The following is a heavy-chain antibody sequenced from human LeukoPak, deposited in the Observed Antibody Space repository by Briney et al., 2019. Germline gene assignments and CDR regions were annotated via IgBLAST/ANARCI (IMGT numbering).Heavy chain of an antibody. CDR2: INHSGST. CDR1: GGSFSGYY. Sequence: SETLSLTCAVYGGSFSGYYWSWIRQPPGKGLGWIGEINHSGSTNYNPSLKSRVTISVDTSKNQFSLKLSSVTAADTAVYYCARRGTRYNWFDPWGQGTLVTVSS. V-gene: IGHV4-34*01. CDR3: ARRGTRYNWFDP. J-gene: IGHJ5*02.